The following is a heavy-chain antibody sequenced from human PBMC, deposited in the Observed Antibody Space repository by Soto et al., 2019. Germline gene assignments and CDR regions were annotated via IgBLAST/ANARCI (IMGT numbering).Heavy chain of an antibody. CDR1: GGSISSGDYY. J-gene: IGHJ4*02. CDR3: ARGRDGYNTAFDY. V-gene: IGHV4-30-4*01. CDR2: IYYSGST. Sequence: SETLSLTCTVSGGSISSGDYYWSWIRQPPGKGLEWIGYIYYSGSTYYNPSLESRVTISVDTSKNQFSLKLSSVTAADTAVYYCARGRDGYNTAFDYWGQGTLVTSPQ. D-gene: IGHD5-12*01.